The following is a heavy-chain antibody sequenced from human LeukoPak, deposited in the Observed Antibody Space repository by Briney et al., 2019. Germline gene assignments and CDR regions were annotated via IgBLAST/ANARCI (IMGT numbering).Heavy chain of an antibody. CDR3: ARAPRDYGGISGAQTFDY. D-gene: IGHD4-23*01. CDR1: GYTFITYG. CDR2: ISAYNGNT. J-gene: IGHJ4*02. V-gene: IGHV1-18*01. Sequence: GASVKVSCKAPGYTFITYGITWVRQAPGQGPEWMGWISAYNGNTKYAQKFQDRVTMTTDTSTSVAYMELRSLRSDDTALYYCARAPRDYGGISGAQTFDYWGQGTLVTVSS.